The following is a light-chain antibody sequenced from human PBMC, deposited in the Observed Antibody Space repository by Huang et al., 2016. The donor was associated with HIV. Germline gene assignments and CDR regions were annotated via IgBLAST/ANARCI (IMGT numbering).Light chain of an antibody. CDR3: QQLNSYPEGFT. V-gene: IGKV1-9*01. CDR2: AAS. J-gene: IGKJ3*01. CDR1: QGISSY. Sequence: IQLTQSPSSLSASVGDRVTITCRASQGISSYLAWYQQKPGKAPKLLIYAASTLQSGVPSRFRGSGSGTDFTLTISSLQPEDYATYYCQQLNSYPEGFTFGPGTKVDIK.